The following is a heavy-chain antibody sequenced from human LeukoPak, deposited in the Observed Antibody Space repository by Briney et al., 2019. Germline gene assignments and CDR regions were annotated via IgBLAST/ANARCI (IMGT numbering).Heavy chain of an antibody. D-gene: IGHD4-17*01. Sequence: GGSLRLSCAASGFTFSSYSMNWVRQAPGKGLEWVSSISSSSSYIYYADSVKGRFTISRDNAKNSLYLQMNSLRAEDTAVYYCARDKDGDSTLDYWGQGTLVTVSS. V-gene: IGHV3-21*01. CDR3: ARDKDGDSTLDY. J-gene: IGHJ4*02. CDR1: GFTFSSYS. CDR2: ISSSSSYI.